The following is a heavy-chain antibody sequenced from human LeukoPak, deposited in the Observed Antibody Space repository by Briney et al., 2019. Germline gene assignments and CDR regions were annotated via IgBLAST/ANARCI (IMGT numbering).Heavy chain of an antibody. CDR1: GFTFSSYA. Sequence: GGSLRLSCAASGFTFSSYAMSWVRQAPGKGLEWVSTISDSGGNTHYADSVKGRFTISRDNSKNTLYLQMDSLRADDTAVFYCAKDVGGNSLFDYWGQGTQVTVSS. CDR2: ISDSGGNT. CDR3: AKDVGGNSLFDY. D-gene: IGHD4-23*01. V-gene: IGHV3-23*01. J-gene: IGHJ4*02.